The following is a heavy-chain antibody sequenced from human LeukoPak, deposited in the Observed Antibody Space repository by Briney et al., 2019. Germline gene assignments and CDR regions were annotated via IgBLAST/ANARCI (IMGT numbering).Heavy chain of an antibody. CDR2: IIPNSGAT. V-gene: IGHV1-2*02. J-gene: IGHJ4*02. Sequence: ASVKVSCKSSGYTFTGYYMRWVRQAPGQGLEWMGWIIPNSGATNYAQNFQGRVTMTRDTSISTAYMELNRLTSDDTAVYYCARDRLFQTRLTRYFDYWGQGTLVTVSS. D-gene: IGHD2-15*01. CDR1: GYTFTGYY. CDR3: ARDRLFQTRLTRYFDY.